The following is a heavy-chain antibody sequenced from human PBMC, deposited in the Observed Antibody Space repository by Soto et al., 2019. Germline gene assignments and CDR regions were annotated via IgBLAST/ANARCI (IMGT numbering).Heavy chain of an antibody. CDR3: AIHRIGVVWRGFDF. CDR2: SSYNGGT. Sequence: SETLSLTCTVSTDSSSFTNSYWGWIRQPPGKGLQWIGSSSYNGGTFYNPSLKGRVVISFDTSKKQSSLQVTSVTAADTAVYFCAIHRIGVVWRGFDFWGQGSPVTVSS. V-gene: IGHV4-39*01. CDR1: TDSSSFTNSY. D-gene: IGHD3-10*01. J-gene: IGHJ4*02.